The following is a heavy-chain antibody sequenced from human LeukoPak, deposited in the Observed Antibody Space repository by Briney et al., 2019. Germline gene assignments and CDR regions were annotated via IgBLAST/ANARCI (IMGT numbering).Heavy chain of an antibody. CDR3: AARIAYCGGDCPDY. CDR2: IYTSGST. J-gene: IGHJ4*02. CDR1: GGSISSYY. D-gene: IGHD2-21*01. V-gene: IGHV4-4*07. Sequence: PSETLSLTCTVSGGSISSYYWSWIRQPAGKGLEWIGRIYTSGSTNYNPSLKSRVTMSVDTSKNQFSLKLSSVTAADTAVYYCAARIAYCGGDCPDYWGQGTLVTVSS.